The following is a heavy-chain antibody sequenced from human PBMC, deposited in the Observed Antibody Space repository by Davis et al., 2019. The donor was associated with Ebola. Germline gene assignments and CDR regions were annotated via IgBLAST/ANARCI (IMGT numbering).Heavy chain of an antibody. D-gene: IGHD3-22*01. Sequence: SGPTLVKPTQTLTLTCTFSGFSLSTSGMCVSWIRQPPGKALEWLARIDWDDDEYYSTSLETRLTISKDTSKNQVVLTMTNMDPVDTATYYCARTLRTYFDSSGYLHYFDYWGQGTLVTVSS. CDR2: IDWDDDE. V-gene: IGHV2-70*11. CDR3: ARTLRTYFDSSGYLHYFDY. CDR1: GFSLSTSGMC. J-gene: IGHJ4*02.